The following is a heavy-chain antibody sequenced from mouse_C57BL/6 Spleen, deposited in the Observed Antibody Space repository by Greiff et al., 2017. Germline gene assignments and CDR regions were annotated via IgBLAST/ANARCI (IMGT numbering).Heavy chain of an antibody. V-gene: IGHV10-1*01. Sequence: EVHLVESGGGLVQPKGSLKLSCAASGFSFNTYAMNWVRQAPGKGLEWVARIRSKSNNYATYYADSVKDRFTISRDDSESMLYLQMNNLKTEDTAMYYCVRNYGSSYYWYFDVWGTGTTVTVSS. CDR3: VRNYGSSYYWYFDV. D-gene: IGHD1-1*01. CDR1: GFSFNTYA. J-gene: IGHJ1*03. CDR2: IRSKSNNYAT.